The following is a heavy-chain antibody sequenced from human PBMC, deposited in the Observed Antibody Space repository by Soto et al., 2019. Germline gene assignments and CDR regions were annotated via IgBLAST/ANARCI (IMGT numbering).Heavy chain of an antibody. CDR1: GFTFISSW. Sequence: EVQLVESGGGLVQPGGSLRLSFAASGFTFISSWMHWFRQAPGKGLVWVSRINSDGTITNYADSVKGRFTISRDNAKNTLYLQMNSLRAEDTAVYYCVRAFDIWGQGTMVTVSS. CDR2: INSDGTIT. J-gene: IGHJ3*02. CDR3: VRAFDI. V-gene: IGHV3-74*01.